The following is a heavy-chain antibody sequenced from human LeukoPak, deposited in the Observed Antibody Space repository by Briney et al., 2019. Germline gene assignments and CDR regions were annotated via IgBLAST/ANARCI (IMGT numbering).Heavy chain of an antibody. D-gene: IGHD3-22*01. CDR1: GASINNNF. CDR3: ARHRDYYDT. Sequence: SETLSLTCTVSGASINNNFWTWIRQPPGKGLEWIGYIYSSGRVNYTPSLKSRVIISEDVSKNQISLNLTSVTAADTAVYFCARHRDYYDTWGHGTLVTVS. CDR2: IYSSGRV. J-gene: IGHJ4*01. V-gene: IGHV4-59*08.